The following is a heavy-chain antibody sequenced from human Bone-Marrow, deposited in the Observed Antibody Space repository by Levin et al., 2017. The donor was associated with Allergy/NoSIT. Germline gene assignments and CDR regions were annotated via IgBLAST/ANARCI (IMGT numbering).Heavy chain of an antibody. J-gene: IGHJ2*01. CDR3: TRETTLITDDGWGWYFDL. D-gene: IGHD4-11*01. V-gene: IGHV3-48*03. CDR1: FFFFLLSS. CDR2: ISSGGTKI. Sequence: GGSLRLSFASSFFFFLLSSLPFFLPSPLKGLEWISSISSGGTKIHYADSVKGRFTISRDNTENSLTLQMNSLISEDTAVYYCTRETTLITDDGWGWYFDLWGRGTLVIVSS.